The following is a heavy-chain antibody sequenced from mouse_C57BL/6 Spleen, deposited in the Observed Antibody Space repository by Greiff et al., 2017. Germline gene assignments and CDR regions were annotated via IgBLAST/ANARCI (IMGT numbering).Heavy chain of an antibody. CDR2: IYPSDSET. D-gene: IGHD3-2*02. CDR1: GYTFTGYW. J-gene: IGHJ4*01. V-gene: IGHV1-61*01. Sequence: QVQLQQPGAELVRPGSSVKLSCKASGYTFTGYWMAWVKQRPGQGLEWIGNIYPSDSETHYNQKFKDKATLTVDKSSSTAYMQLSSLTSEDSAVYYCARMKAYYYLMDYWGQGTSVTVSS. CDR3: ARMKAYYYLMDY.